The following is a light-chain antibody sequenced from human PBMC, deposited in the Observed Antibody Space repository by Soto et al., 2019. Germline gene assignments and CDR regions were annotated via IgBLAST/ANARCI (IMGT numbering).Light chain of an antibody. J-gene: IGKJ4*01. CDR2: ATS. V-gene: IGKV3-11*01. CDR1: QSVSSS. Sequence: EIVLTQSPATLSLSPGERATLSCRASQSVSSSLAWYHHKPGQAPRLLIYATSHRATDIPTRFSGSGSETEFTLTISSLEPEDVAVYYCQRRSDWPPSLTFGGGTQVEIK. CDR3: QRRSDWPPSLT.